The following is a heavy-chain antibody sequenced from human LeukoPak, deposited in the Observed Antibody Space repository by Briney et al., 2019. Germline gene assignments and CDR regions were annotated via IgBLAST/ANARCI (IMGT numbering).Heavy chain of an antibody. J-gene: IGHJ4*02. V-gene: IGHV3-48*01. CDR2: ISSSSSTI. CDR3: ARATGRDGYNSGY. Sequence: GGSLRLSCAASGFTFSSYEMNWVRQAPGKGLEWVSYISSSSSTIYYADSVKGRFTISRDNAKNSLYLQMNSLRAEDTAVYYCARATGRDGYNSGYWGQGTLVTVSS. CDR1: GFTFSSYE. D-gene: IGHD5-24*01.